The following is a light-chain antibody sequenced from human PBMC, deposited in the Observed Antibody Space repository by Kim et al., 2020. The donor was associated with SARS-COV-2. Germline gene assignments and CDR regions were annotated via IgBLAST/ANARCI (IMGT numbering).Light chain of an antibody. CDR2: GKN. J-gene: IGLJ2*01. V-gene: IGLV3-19*01. Sequence: SSELTQDPAVSVALGQTVRITCQGDSLRSYYASWYQQKAGQAPVVVIYGKNNRPSGIPDRFSGSRSGNTASLTITGAQAEDEADYYCNSRDTTTNHLVFGGGTKLTVL. CDR3: NSRDTTTNHLV. CDR1: SLRSYY.